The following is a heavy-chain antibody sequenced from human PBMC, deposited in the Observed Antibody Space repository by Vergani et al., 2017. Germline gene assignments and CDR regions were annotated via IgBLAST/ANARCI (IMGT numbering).Heavy chain of an antibody. J-gene: IGHJ4*02. CDR3: ASCSPDCTSGSCQAM. Sequence: QVKLQESGPGLLKPSQTLSLTCTVSGQSIRSGSHYWGWIRQPAGKGPEWIGHSHSGGSTALNPSCKSRVSISVDTSKSQFSLKLNSVTVADTVVYDCASCSPDCTSGSCQAMWGQGTLVTVSA. CDR2: SHSGGST. CDR1: GQSIRSGSHY. V-gene: IGHV4-61*02. D-gene: IGHD2-15*01.